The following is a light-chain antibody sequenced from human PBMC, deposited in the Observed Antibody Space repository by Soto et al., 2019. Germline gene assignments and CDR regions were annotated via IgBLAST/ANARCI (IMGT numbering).Light chain of an antibody. CDR2: DVS. V-gene: IGLV2-14*01. CDR1: SSDVGGYNY. J-gene: IGLJ2*01. CDR3: SSYTSSSTVV. Sequence: QSALTQPASVCGSPGQSITISCTGTSSDVGGYNYVSWYQQHPGKAPKLMIYDVSNRPSGVSNRFSGSKSGNTASLTISGLQAEDEADYYCSSYTSSSTVVFAGGTKLTVL.